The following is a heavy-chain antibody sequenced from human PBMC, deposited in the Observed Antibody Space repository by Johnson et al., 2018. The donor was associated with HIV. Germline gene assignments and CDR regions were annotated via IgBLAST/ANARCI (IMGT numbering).Heavy chain of an antibody. CDR3: ARLVGASDAFDI. D-gene: IGHD1-26*01. V-gene: IGHV3-30*03. J-gene: IGHJ3*02. CDR2: ISYDGSNK. CDR1: GFTFSSYG. Sequence: VQVVESGGGVVQPGRSLRLSCAASGFTFSSYGMHWVRQAPGKGLEWVAVISYDGSNKYYADSVKGRFTISRDNSKNTLYLQMNSLRAEETAVYYCARLVGASDAFDIWGQGTMVTVSS.